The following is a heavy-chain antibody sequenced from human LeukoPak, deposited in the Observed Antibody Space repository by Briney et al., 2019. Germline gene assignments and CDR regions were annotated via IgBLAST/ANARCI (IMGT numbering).Heavy chain of an antibody. CDR2: IYYSGST. CDR1: GGSISSYY. D-gene: IGHD3-3*01. CDR3: AKTIYDFWSGYASPGGMDV. Sequence: SETLSLTCTVSGGSISSYYWSWIRQPPGKGLEWIGYIYYSGSTNYNPSLKSRVTISVDTPKNQFSLKLSSVTAADTAVYYCAKTIYDFWSGYASPGGMDVWGQGTTVTVSS. V-gene: IGHV4-59*01. J-gene: IGHJ6*02.